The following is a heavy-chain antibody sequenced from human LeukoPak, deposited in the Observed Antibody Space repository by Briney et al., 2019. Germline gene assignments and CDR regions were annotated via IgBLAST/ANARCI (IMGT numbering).Heavy chain of an antibody. Sequence: PSETLSLTCTVSGGSISSYYWSWIRQPPGKGLEWIGYIYYSGSTNYSPSLKSRVTISVDTSKNQFSLKLSSVTAADTAVYYCARGRPSGSYYSDAFDIWGQGTMVTVSS. CDR2: IYYSGST. CDR1: GGSISSYY. J-gene: IGHJ3*02. V-gene: IGHV4-59*01. CDR3: ARGRPSGSYYSDAFDI. D-gene: IGHD1-26*01.